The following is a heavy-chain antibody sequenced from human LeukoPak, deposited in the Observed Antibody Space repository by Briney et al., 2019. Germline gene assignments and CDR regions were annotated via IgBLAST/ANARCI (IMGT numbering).Heavy chain of an antibody. V-gene: IGHV3-48*03. Sequence: QPGGSLRLSCAASGFTFSSYEMNWVRQAPGKGLEWVSYISSSGSTIYYADSVKGRFTISRDNAKTSLYLQMNSLRAEDTAVYYCARGEEVVVVAATGLAFDIWGQGTMVTVSS. CDR3: ARGEEVVVVAATGLAFDI. CDR1: GFTFSSYE. J-gene: IGHJ3*02. D-gene: IGHD2-15*01. CDR2: ISSSGSTI.